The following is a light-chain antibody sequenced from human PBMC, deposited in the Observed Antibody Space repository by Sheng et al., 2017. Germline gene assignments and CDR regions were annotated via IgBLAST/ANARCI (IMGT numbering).Light chain of an antibody. CDR3: TSYTNLGTFIV. CDR1: SSDVRDYDF. V-gene: IGLV2-14*03. CDR2: YVT. Sequence: QSALTQPASVSGSPGQSITISCTGTSSDVRDYDFVSWYQQHPGKGPKLIILYVTNRPSGVSDRFSGSKAGNTASLTISGLQTEDEAHYYCTSYTNLGTFIVFGGGTKLTVL. J-gene: IGLJ3*02.